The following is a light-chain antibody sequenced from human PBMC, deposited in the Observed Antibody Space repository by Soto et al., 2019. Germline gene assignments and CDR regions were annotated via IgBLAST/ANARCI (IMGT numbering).Light chain of an antibody. Sequence: DIQMTQSPSSLSASVGDRVTITCRASQSISSYLNWYQHKPGRAPKLLIHAASSLQSEVPSRFSGSGSGTDFTPTLSSLQPEDFAVYYCQQTYSTPWTFGQGTKVEIK. V-gene: IGKV1-39*01. CDR2: AAS. CDR3: QQTYSTPWT. J-gene: IGKJ1*01. CDR1: QSISSY.